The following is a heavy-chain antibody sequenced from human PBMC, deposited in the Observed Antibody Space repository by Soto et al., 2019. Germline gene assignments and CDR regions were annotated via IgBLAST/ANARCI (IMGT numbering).Heavy chain of an antibody. D-gene: IGHD1-26*01. CDR2: IYPGDSDT. CDR3: VRVGLVEPTRLSNAWFDH. CDR1: GFDFSRFW. J-gene: IGHJ5*02. V-gene: IGHV5-51*01. Sequence: GESLKISCKGSGFDFSRFWIGWVRQMPGQGLEWLGIIYPGDSDTRYSPSFQGQVTFSADKSISTAYLQWSSLKASDTAMYYCVRVGLVEPTRLSNAWFDHWGQGTLVTVSS.